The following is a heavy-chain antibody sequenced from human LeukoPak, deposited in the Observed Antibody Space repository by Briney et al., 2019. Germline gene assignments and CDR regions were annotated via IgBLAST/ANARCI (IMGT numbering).Heavy chain of an antibody. D-gene: IGHD3-10*01. CDR3: ARAKGYTSSYSFDY. CDR1: GFTFNNYA. Sequence: GGSLRLSCAASGFTFNNYAMDWVRQTPGGRLEWVSFIGISSGPLLYADSVKGRFTISRDNAKASVYLQMNRLRAEDTAVYYCARAKGYTSSYSFDYWGQGILVTVSS. V-gene: IGHV3-48*04. CDR2: IGISSGPL. J-gene: IGHJ4*02.